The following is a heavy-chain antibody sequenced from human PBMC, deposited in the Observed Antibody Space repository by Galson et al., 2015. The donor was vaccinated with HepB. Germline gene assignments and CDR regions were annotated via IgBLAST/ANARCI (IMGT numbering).Heavy chain of an antibody. CDR1: GYTFTSYG. Sequence: SVKVSCKASGYTFTSYGISWVRQAPGQGLEWMGWISAYNGNTNYAQKLQGRVTMTTDTSTSTAYTELRSLRSDDTAVYYCAREIGYCSGGSCYAYYFDYWGQGALVTVSS. D-gene: IGHD2-15*01. CDR2: ISAYNGNT. V-gene: IGHV1-18*01. CDR3: AREIGYCSGGSCYAYYFDY. J-gene: IGHJ4*02.